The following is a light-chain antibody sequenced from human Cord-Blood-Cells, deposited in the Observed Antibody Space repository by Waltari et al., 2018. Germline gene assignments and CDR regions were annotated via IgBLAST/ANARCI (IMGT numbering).Light chain of an antibody. Sequence: QSALTQPASVSGSPGQSITISCTGTSSAVGRYNLVSCYQQHPGKAPKLMIYEGSKRPSGVSNRFSGSKSGNTASLTISGLQAEDEADYYCCSYAGSSTFAVFGGGTKLTVL. CDR3: CSYAGSSTFAV. V-gene: IGLV2-23*03. CDR2: EGS. J-gene: IGLJ3*02. CDR1: SSAVGRYNL.